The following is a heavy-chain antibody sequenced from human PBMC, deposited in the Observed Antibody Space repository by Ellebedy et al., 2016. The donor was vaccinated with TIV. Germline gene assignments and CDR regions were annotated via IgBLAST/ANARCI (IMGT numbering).Heavy chain of an antibody. D-gene: IGHD3-22*01. CDR1: GGSISSSSYY. CDR2: IYYSGST. V-gene: IGHV4-61*05. CDR3: ARGGQVVVIHADDAFDI. Sequence: SETLSLTCTVSGGSISSSSYYWGWIRQAPGKGLEWIGYIYYSGSTNYNPSLKSRVTISIDTSKNQFSLKLSSVTAADTAVYYCARGGQVVVIHADDAFDIWGQGTMVTVSS. J-gene: IGHJ3*02.